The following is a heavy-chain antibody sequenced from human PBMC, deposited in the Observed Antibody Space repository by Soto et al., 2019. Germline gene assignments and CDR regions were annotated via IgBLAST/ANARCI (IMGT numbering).Heavy chain of an antibody. D-gene: IGHD5-18*01. J-gene: IGHJ5*02. CDR3: ARDRGYSNWFDP. Sequence: SETLSLTCTVSGGSINSYYWSWIRRPPGKGLEWIGYIYYSGSTNYNPSLRSRVTISVDTSKNQFSLKLSSVTAADTAVYYCARDRGYSNWFDPWGQGTPVTVSS. CDR1: GGSINSYY. V-gene: IGHV4-59*01. CDR2: IYYSGST.